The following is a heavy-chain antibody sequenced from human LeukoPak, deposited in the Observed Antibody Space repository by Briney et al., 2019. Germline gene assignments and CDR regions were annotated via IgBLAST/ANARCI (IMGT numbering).Heavy chain of an antibody. CDR1: GFTFSSYA. CDR3: AKGRWFWSGYYPFDY. CDR2: ISGSGGST. Sequence: GGSLRLSCAASGFTFSSYAMSWVRQAPGKGLEWVSAISGSGGSTYYADSVKGRFTISRDNSKNTLYLQMNSLRAEDTAVYYCAKGRWFWSGYYPFDYWGQGTLATVSS. J-gene: IGHJ4*02. D-gene: IGHD3-3*01. V-gene: IGHV3-23*01.